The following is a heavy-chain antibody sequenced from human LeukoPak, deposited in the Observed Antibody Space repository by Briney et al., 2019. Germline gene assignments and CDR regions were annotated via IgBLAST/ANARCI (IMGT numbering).Heavy chain of an antibody. CDR1: GFTFDDYA. D-gene: IGHD3-22*01. Sequence: PGGSLRLSCAASGFTFDDYAVHWVRQAPGKGLEWVSGISWNSGSIGYADSVKGRFTISRDNAKNSLYLQMNSLRAEDTALYYCAKDRGSSGYYAADYWGQGTLVTVSS. J-gene: IGHJ4*02. CDR3: AKDRGSSGYYAADY. V-gene: IGHV3-9*01. CDR2: ISWNSGSI.